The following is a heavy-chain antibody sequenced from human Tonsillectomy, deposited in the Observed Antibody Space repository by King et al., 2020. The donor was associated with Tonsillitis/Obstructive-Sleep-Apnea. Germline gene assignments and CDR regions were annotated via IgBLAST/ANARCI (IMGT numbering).Heavy chain of an antibody. V-gene: IGHV4-59*01. CDR2: IYYSGST. J-gene: IGHJ3*01. Sequence: QLQESGPGLVKPSETLSLTCTVSGGSISSYYWSWIRQPPGKGLEWIGYIYYSGSTKYNPSLKSRVTISVDTSKNQFSLMLSSVTAADTAVYYCAREALDAFDVWGQGTMVTVSS. CDR1: GGSISSYY. CDR3: AREALDAFDV.